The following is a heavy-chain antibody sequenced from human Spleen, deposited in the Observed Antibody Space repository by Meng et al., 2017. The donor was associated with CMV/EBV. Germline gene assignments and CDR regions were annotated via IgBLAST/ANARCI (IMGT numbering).Heavy chain of an antibody. CDR3: ATGTSGYVYRYYFDY. CDR1: GYTFTGYY. J-gene: IGHJ4*02. CDR2: IIPILGIA. Sequence: SVKVSCKASGYTFTGYYMHWVRQAPGQGLEWMGGIIPILGIANYAQKFQGRVTITADKSTSTAYMELSSLRSEDTAVYYCATGTSGYVYRYYFDYWGQGTLVTVSS. D-gene: IGHD5-12*01. V-gene: IGHV1-69*10.